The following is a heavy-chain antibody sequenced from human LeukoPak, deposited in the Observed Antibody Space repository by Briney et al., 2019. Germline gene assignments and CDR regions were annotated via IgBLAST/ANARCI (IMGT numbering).Heavy chain of an antibody. V-gene: IGHV4-59*01. Sequence: ASETLSPTCTVSGGSISSYYWSWIRQPPGKGLEWIGYIYYSGSTNYNPSLKSRVTISVDTSKNQFSLKLSSVTAADTAVYYCAREPKGGYCSGGSCTGPLYGMDVWGQGTTVTVSS. D-gene: IGHD2-15*01. J-gene: IGHJ6*02. CDR3: AREPKGGYCSGGSCTGPLYGMDV. CDR1: GGSISSYY. CDR2: IYYSGST.